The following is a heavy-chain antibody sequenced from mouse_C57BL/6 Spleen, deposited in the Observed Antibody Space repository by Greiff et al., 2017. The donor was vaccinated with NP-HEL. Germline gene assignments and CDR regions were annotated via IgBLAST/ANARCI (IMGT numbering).Heavy chain of an antibody. V-gene: IGHV3-5*01. CDR3: ARDNYDYDDRDWYFDV. CDR1: GISITTGNYR. D-gene: IGHD2-4*01. J-gene: IGHJ1*03. CDR2: IYYSGTI. Sequence: VQLQQSGPGLVKPSQTVFLTCTVTGISITTGNYRWSWIRPFPGNKLEWIGYIYYSGTISFNPSLTSRTTITRDTPKNQFYLEMNSLTAEDTATYYCARDNYDYDDRDWYFDVWGTGTTVTVSS.